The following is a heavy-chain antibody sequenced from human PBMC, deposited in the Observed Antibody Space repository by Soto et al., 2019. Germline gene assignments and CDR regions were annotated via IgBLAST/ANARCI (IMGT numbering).Heavy chain of an antibody. Sequence: SETLSLTCAVYGGSFSGYYWSWIRQPPGKGLEWIGEINHSGSTNYNPSLKSRVTISVDTSKNQFSLKLSSVTAADTAVYYCARGGRITGTTALFDYWGQGTLVTVS. J-gene: IGHJ4*02. CDR2: INHSGST. CDR3: ARGGRITGTTALFDY. D-gene: IGHD1-7*01. V-gene: IGHV4-34*01. CDR1: GGSFSGYY.